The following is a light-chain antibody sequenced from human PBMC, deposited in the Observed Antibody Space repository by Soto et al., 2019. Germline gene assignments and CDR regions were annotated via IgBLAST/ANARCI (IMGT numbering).Light chain of an antibody. CDR2: VAS. J-gene: IGKJ1*01. Sequence: VLTQSPDTLSLSPGERATLSCRAGQSVSSTFLNWYQQKPGQAPRLLIYVASNRATGTPDRFSGSGSGTDFTLTISRLEPEDFAVYYCQQYDNLSWTFGQGTKVEVK. CDR3: QQYDNLSWT. V-gene: IGKV3-20*01. CDR1: QSVSSTF.